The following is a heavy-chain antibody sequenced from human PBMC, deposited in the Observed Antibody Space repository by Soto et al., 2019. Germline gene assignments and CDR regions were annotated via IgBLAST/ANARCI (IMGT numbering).Heavy chain of an antibody. Sequence: PSETLSLTCTVSGGSISSYYWSWIRQPPGKGLEWIGYIYYSGSTNYNPSLKSRVTISVDTSKNQFSLKLNSMTAADTAVYYCARFWGRNSSSWYWGTYYYYGMDVWGQGTTVTVSS. CDR1: GGSISSYY. CDR2: IYYSGST. D-gene: IGHD6-13*01. V-gene: IGHV4-59*01. CDR3: ARFWGRNSSSWYWGTYYYYGMDV. J-gene: IGHJ6*02.